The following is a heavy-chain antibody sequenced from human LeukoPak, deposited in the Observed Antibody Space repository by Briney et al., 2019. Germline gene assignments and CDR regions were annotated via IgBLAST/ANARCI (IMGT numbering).Heavy chain of an antibody. CDR2: ISYHGSNK. Sequence: GGSLRLSCAASGFTFSNYGMHWVRQAPGKGLEWVAVISYHGSNKYYGDSVKGRFTISRDNSKNTLYLQMNSLRAEDTAVYYCAKRGNGSGQSFDIWGQGTMVTVSS. D-gene: IGHD3-10*01. CDR3: AKRGNGSGQSFDI. V-gene: IGHV3-30*18. J-gene: IGHJ3*02. CDR1: GFTFSNYG.